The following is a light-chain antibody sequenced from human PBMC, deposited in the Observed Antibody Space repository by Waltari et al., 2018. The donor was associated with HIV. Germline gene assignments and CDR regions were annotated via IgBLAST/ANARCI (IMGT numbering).Light chain of an antibody. CDR2: WAS. J-gene: IGKJ1*01. CDR1: QSVLYNSNKKNL. V-gene: IGKV4-1*01. CDR3: QQYYSTLWT. Sequence: DIVMTQSPDSLAVSLGERATINCKSSQSVLYNSNKKNLLAWYQQKPGQPPKLLIYWASTRESGVPDRFSDSGSGTDFTLTISSLQAEDVAVYYCQQYYSTLWTFGQGTKVEIK.